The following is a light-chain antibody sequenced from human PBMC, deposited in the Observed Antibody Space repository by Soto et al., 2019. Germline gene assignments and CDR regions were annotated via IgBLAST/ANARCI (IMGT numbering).Light chain of an antibody. CDR3: QQYNNPST. CDR1: QSVSSSY. V-gene: IGKV3-20*01. Sequence: EIVLTQSPGTLSLSPGERATLSCRASQSVSSSYLAWYQQKPGQAPRLLIYGASSRATGIPDRFSGSGSGTDFTLTISRLEPEDFAVYYCQQYNNPSTFGQGTKV. CDR2: GAS. J-gene: IGKJ1*01.